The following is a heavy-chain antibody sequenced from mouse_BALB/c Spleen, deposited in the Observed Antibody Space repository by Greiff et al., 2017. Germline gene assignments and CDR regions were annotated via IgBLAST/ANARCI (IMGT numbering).Heavy chain of an antibody. CDR2: IWTGGGT. Sequence: VKLVESGPGLVAPSQSLSITCTVSGFSLTSYDISWIRQPPGKGLEWLGVIWTGGGTNYNSAFMSRLSISKDNSKSQVFLKMNSLQTDDTAIYYCVRDGGTTVVATDYYAMDYWGQGTSVTVSS. CDR3: VRDGGTTVVATDYYAMDY. D-gene: IGHD1-1*01. J-gene: IGHJ4*01. CDR1: GFSLTSYD. V-gene: IGHV2-9-2*01.